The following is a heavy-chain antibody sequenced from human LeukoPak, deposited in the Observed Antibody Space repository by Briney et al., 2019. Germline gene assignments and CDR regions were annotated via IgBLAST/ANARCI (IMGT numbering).Heavy chain of an antibody. CDR2: ISYDGSNK. D-gene: IGHD2-2*01. J-gene: IGHJ6*02. CDR1: GFTFSSYA. Sequence: GGSLRLSCAASGFTFSSYAMHWVRQAPGKGLEWVAVISYDGSNKYYADSVKGRFTISRDNSKNTLYLQMNSLRAEDTAVYYCAGTVVVPAEPYYYYGMDVWGQGTTVTVSS. CDR3: AGTVVVPAEPYYYYGMDV. V-gene: IGHV3-30-3*01.